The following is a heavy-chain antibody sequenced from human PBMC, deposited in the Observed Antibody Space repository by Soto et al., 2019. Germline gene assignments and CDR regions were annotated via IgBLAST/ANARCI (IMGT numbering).Heavy chain of an antibody. CDR3: ARESEDLTSNFDY. V-gene: IGHV3-21*06. CDR1: GFTFTRYS. CDR2: ISSTTNYI. Sequence: EVQLVESGGGLVKPGGSLRLSCEASGFTFTRYSMNWVRQAPGNGLEWVSSISSTTNYIYYGDSMKCRFTISRDNAKNSLYLEMNSLRAEDTAVYYCARESEDLTSNFDYWGQGNLVTVSS. J-gene: IGHJ4*02.